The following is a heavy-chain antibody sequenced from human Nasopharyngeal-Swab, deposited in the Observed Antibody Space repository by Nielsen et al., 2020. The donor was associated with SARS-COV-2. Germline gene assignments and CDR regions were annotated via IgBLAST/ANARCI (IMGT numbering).Heavy chain of an antibody. V-gene: IGHV1-69*01. Sequence: WVRQAPGQGLEWMGGIIPIFGTADDAQKFQGRVTITADESTSTAYMELSSLRSEDTAVYYCARPTVVTPPSYYYYYMDVWGKGTTVTVSS. CDR3: ARPTVVTPPSYYYYYMDV. CDR2: IIPIFGTA. D-gene: IGHD4-23*01. J-gene: IGHJ6*03.